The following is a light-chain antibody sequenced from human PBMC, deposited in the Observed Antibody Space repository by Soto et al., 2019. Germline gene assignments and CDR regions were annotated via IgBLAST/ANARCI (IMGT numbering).Light chain of an antibody. CDR3: QQYENLPIT. CDR2: DAS. CDR1: QDISNL. Sequence: DIQLTQSPSSLSASVGDRVTITCQATQDISNLLNWFQQKPGKAPKLLIYDASNLETGVPSRFSGSGYGTDFTFTIRSLQAEDIATDYCQQYENLPITVGQGTRLEIK. V-gene: IGKV1-33*01. J-gene: IGKJ5*01.